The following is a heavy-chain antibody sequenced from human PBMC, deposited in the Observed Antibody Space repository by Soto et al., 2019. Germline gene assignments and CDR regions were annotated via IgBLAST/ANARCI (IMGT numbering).Heavy chain of an antibody. J-gene: IGHJ4*02. CDR2: IKSKTDGGTT. CDR1: GFTFSNAW. V-gene: IGHV3-15*07. Sequence: EVQLVESGGGLVKPGGSLRLSCAASGFTFSNAWMNWVRQAPGKGLEWVGRIKSKTDGGTTDYAAPVKGRFTISRDDSKLHLYLPMSSLKAEGPVLYYCPTDRCSQYSCSWYCGVYCSQGTLVSVSS. D-gene: IGHD6-13*01. CDR3: PTDRCSQYSCSWYCGVY.